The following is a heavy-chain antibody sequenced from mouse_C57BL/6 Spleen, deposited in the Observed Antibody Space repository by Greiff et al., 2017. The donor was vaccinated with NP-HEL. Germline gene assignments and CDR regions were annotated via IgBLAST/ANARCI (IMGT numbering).Heavy chain of an antibody. V-gene: IGHV1-64*01. J-gene: IGHJ1*03. D-gene: IGHD2-1*01. CDR1: GYTFTSYW. CDR2: IHPNSGST. Sequence: QVQLQQPGAELVKPGASVKLSCKASGYTFTSYWMHWVKQRPGQGLEWIGMIHPNSGSTNYNEKFKSKATLTVDKSSSTAYMQLSSLTFEDSAVYYCARSYGNYVYFDVWGTGTTVTVSS. CDR3: ARSYGNYVYFDV.